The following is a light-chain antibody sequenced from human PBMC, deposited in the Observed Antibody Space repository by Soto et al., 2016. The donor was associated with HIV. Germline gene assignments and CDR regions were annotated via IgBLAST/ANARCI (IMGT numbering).Light chain of an antibody. CDR3: LQDYNYPRT. CDR2: DAS. Sequence: DIQMTQSPSSLSASIGDRVTITCQTSQDISNNLNWYQQKPGKAPKLLIYDASKLETGVPSRFSGSGSGTYFTLTISSLQPEDFATYYCLQDYNYPRTFGQGTKVEIK. V-gene: IGKV1-33*01. CDR1: QDISNN. J-gene: IGKJ1*01.